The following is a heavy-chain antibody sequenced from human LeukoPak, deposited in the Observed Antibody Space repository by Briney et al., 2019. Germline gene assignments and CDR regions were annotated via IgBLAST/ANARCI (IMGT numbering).Heavy chain of an antibody. CDR2: INPNSGGT. CDR1: GYTFTGYY. Sequence: ASVKVSCKXSGYTFTGYYMHWVRQAPGQGLEWMGWINPNSGGTNYAQKFQVRVTMTRDTSISTAYMELSRLRSDDTAVYYCARVMGTYCGGDCYSGFDYWGQGTLVTVSS. D-gene: IGHD2-21*01. CDR3: ARVMGTYCGGDCYSGFDY. V-gene: IGHV1-2*02. J-gene: IGHJ4*02.